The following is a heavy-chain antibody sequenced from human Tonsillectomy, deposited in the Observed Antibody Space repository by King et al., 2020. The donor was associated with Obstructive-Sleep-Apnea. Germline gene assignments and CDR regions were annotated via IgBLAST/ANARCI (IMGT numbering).Heavy chain of an antibody. J-gene: IGHJ4*02. CDR1: GYSFTSYW. V-gene: IGHV3-7*01. CDR2: IKQDGSEE. D-gene: IGHD2-21*01. CDR3: AAYMNGNDY. Sequence: VQLVESRAEVKKPGESLRISCKGSGYSFTSYWISWVRQMPGKGLEWVANIKQDGSEENYVDSVKGRFTISRDNTRNSLYLQMNNLRVEDTAVYYCAAYMNGNDYWGQGTLVTVSS.